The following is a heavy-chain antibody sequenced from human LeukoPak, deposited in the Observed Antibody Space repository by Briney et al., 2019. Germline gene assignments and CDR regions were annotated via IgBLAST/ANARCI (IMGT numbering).Heavy chain of an antibody. CDR2: ISHDGSYK. D-gene: IGHD5-12*01. J-gene: IGHJ4*02. V-gene: IGHV3-30*03. Sequence: PGGSLRLSCAASGFSFSNYGMHWVRQAPGRGLEWVAAISHDGSYKYYADSVKGRFTISRDNSRDTLYLQMNSLRAEDTAMYYCARPYSAYDYSAAIWGQGTLVTVSS. CDR1: GFSFSNYG. CDR3: ARPYSAYDYSAAI.